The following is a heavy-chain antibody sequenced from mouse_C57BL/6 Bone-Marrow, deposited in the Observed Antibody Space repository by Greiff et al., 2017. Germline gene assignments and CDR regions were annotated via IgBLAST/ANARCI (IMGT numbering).Heavy chain of an antibody. CDR3: AIGAFAASDDY. CDR1: GYAFSSSW. Sequence: QVQLQQSGPELVRPGASVKMSCKASGYAFSSSWMHWVKQRPGQGLEWIGRIYPGDGDTNYNGKFKGKATLTADKSSSTAYTQLSSLTSEDSAVYFCAIGAFAASDDYWGQGTTLTVSS. D-gene: IGHD6-1*01. CDR2: IYPGDGDT. V-gene: IGHV1-82*01. J-gene: IGHJ2*01.